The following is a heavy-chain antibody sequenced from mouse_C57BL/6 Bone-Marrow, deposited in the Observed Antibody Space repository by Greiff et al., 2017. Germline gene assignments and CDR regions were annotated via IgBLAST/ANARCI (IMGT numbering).Heavy chain of an antibody. CDR1: GYTFTDYY. D-gene: IGHD2-10*02. J-gene: IGHJ4*01. V-gene: IGHV1-19*01. CDR2: INPYNGGT. Sequence: VQLKQSGPVLVKPGASVKMSCKASGYTFTDYYMNWVKQSHGKSLEWIGVINPYNGGTSYNQKFKGKATLTVDKSSSTAYMELNSLTSEDSAVYYCARRGPVWEIDYWGQGTSVTVSS. CDR3: ARRGPVWEIDY.